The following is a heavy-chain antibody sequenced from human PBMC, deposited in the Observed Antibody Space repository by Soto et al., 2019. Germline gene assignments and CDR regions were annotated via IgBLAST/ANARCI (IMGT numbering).Heavy chain of an antibody. CDR1: GGSFSGYY. CDR3: ARESHDILTGPPWVWYFDL. V-gene: IGHV4-34*01. J-gene: IGHJ2*01. CDR2: INDRGSI. Sequence: QVQLQQWGAGPLRPLETLSLPCGVSGGSFSGYYWSWIRQSPGKGLEWIGEINDRGSINYNPSLKSRVSISVETSKNHYSLNLRSVTAADTAVYYCARESHDILTGPPWVWYFDLWGRGTLVTVSS. D-gene: IGHD3-9*01.